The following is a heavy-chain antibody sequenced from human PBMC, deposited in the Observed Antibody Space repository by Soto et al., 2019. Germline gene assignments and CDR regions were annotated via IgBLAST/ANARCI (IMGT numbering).Heavy chain of an antibody. D-gene: IGHD3-9*01. V-gene: IGHV3-7*03. J-gene: IGHJ4*02. CDR3: ARAIDDILTGYPYYFDY. Sequence: GGSLRLSCAASGFTFSSYWMSWVRQAPGKGLEWVANIKQDGSEKYYVDSVKGRFTISRDNAKNSLYLQMNSLRAEDTAVYYCARAIDDILTGYPYYFDYWGQGTLVTVSS. CDR1: GFTFSSYW. CDR2: IKQDGSEK.